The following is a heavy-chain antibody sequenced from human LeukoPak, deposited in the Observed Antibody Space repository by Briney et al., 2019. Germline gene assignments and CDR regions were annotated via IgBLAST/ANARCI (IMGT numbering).Heavy chain of an antibody. CDR2: INHSGST. Sequence: SETLSLTCAVYGGSFSGYYWSWIRQPPGKGLEWIGEINHSGSTNYNPSLKSRVTISVDTSKNQFSLKLSSVTAADTAVYYCGRGGVPGAYWGQGTLVTVSS. CDR1: GGSFSGYY. D-gene: IGHD3-10*01. J-gene: IGHJ4*02. CDR3: GRGGVPGAY. V-gene: IGHV4-34*01.